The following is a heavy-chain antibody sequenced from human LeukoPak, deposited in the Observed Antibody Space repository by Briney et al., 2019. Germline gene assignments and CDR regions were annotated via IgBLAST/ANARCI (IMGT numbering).Heavy chain of an antibody. CDR3: ARFGASGESYAAPLDY. J-gene: IGHJ4*02. Sequence: GESLKISCKGSGYTFATYWIAWVRQMPRKGLEWMGIIYPGDSDARYSPSFQGQVTISADKSISTAYLQWTSLKASDTAIYYCARFGASGESYAAPLDYWGQGTLVTVSS. V-gene: IGHV5-51*01. CDR1: GYTFATYW. CDR2: IYPGDSDA. D-gene: IGHD3-16*01.